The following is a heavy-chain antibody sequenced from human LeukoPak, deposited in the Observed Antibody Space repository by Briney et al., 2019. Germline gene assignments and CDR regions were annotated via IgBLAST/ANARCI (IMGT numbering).Heavy chain of an antibody. CDR2: IIPILGIA. CDR1: GGTFSSYA. Sequence: GASVKVSCKASGGTFSSYAISWVRQAPGQGLEWMGRIIPILGIANYAQKFQGRVTITADKSTSTAYMELSSLRSEDTAVYYCAREEMATIDQFGWGNWFDPWGQGTLVTVSS. J-gene: IGHJ5*02. V-gene: IGHV1-69*04. CDR3: AREEMATIDQFGWGNWFDP. D-gene: IGHD5-24*01.